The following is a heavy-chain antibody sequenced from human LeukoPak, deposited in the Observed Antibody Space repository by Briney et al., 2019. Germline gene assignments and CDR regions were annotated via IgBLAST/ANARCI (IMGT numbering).Heavy chain of an antibody. J-gene: IGHJ4*02. CDR1: GGSFSSGSYY. CDR2: IYTSGST. V-gene: IGHV4-61*02. Sequence: SQTLSLTCTVSGGSFSSGSYYWSWIRQPAGKGLEWIGRIYTSGSTNYNPSLKSRVTISVDTSKNQFSLKLSSVTAADTAVYYCARDIAVAGFGNFDYWGQGTLVTVSS. CDR3: ARDIAVAGFGNFDY. D-gene: IGHD6-19*01.